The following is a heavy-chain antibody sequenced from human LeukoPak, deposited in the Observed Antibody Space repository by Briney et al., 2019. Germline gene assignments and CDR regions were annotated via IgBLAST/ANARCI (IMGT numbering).Heavy chain of an antibody. J-gene: IGHJ5*02. Sequence: GESLKISCKDSGHSFTSYWIGWVRQMPGKGLEWMGIIYPGDSETRYSPSFQGQVTISADKSISTAYLQWSSLKASDTAMYYCARHEDSSKTWFDPWGQGTLVTVSS. CDR1: GHSFTSYW. CDR2: IYPGDSET. CDR3: ARHEDSSKTWFDP. D-gene: IGHD3-10*01. V-gene: IGHV5-51*01.